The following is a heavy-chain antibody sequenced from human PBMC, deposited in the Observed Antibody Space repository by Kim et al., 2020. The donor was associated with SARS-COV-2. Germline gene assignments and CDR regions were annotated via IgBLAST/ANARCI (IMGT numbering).Heavy chain of an antibody. CDR1: GGTFSSYA. J-gene: IGHJ5*02. Sequence: SVKVSCKASGGTFSSYAISWVRQAPGQGLEWMGRIIPILGIANYAQKFQGRVTITADKSTSTAYMELSSLRSEDTAVYYCARDRCTDCYHNWFDPWGQGTLVTVSS. V-gene: IGHV1-69*04. CDR2: IIPILGIA. D-gene: IGHD2-21*02. CDR3: ARDRCTDCYHNWFDP.